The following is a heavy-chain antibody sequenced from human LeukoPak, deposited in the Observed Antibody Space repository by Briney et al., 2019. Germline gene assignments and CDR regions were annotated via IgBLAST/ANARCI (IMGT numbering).Heavy chain of an antibody. V-gene: IGHV3-33*01. Sequence: PGRSLRLSCAASGFTFSSYGMHWVRQAPGKGLEWVAVIWYDGSNKYYADSVKGRFTISRDNSKNTLYLQMNSLRAEDTAVYYCARGAIRRYFDWPTRFDYWGQGTLVTVSS. D-gene: IGHD3-9*01. CDR1: GFTFSSYG. J-gene: IGHJ4*02. CDR2: IWYDGSNK. CDR3: ARGAIRRYFDWPTRFDY.